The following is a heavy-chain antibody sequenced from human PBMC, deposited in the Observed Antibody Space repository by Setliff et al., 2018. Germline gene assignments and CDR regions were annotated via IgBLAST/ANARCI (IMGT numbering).Heavy chain of an antibody. D-gene: IGHD3-16*01. Sequence: ASVKVSCKASGYTFTNYGVTWVRQAPGQGLEWMGWIGAYNGNTYNAHKFQGRVTMTSDTSTSTAYMELRSLRSDDTAVYYCARVGGDNDYWGQGTLVTVSS. CDR3: ARVGGDNDY. V-gene: IGHV1-18*01. J-gene: IGHJ4*02. CDR1: GYTFTNYG. CDR2: IGAYNGNT.